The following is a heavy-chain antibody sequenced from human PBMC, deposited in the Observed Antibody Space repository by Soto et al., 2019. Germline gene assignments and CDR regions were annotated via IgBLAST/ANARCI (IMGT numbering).Heavy chain of an antibody. D-gene: IGHD1-26*01. V-gene: IGHV1-69*04. CDR1: GGTFTSYA. Sequence: QVQLVQSGSEVKTPGSSVRVACKAAGGTFTSYAITWVRQSPGQGLAWMGRVIPIVGKAKYAQKFQGRVTLTADKSTSPAYMELSSLKSEDTALYYCARAAPGYSGNYGRVVASWGQGTLVTVSS. CDR2: VIPIVGKA. J-gene: IGHJ4*02. CDR3: ARAAPGYSGNYGRVVAS.